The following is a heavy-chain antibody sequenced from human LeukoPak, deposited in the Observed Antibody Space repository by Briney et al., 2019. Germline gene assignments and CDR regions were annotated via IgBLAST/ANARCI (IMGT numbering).Heavy chain of an antibody. D-gene: IGHD6-13*01. CDR2: IRYSGST. J-gene: IGHJ5*02. Sequence: PSETLSLTCEVSGDSLSSGGYSWSWIRQPPGKGLEWIGYIRYSGSTYYNPSLKSRLTMSVDTSKNQFSLKLSSVTAADTAVYYCARRRRYSSSWYWFDPWGQGTLVTVSS. CDR3: ARRRRYSSSWYWFDP. V-gene: IGHV4-30-4*07. CDR1: GDSLSSGGYS.